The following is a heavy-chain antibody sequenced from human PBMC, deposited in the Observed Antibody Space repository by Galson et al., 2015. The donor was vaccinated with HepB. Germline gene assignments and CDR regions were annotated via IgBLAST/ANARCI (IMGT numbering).Heavy chain of an antibody. J-gene: IGHJ4*02. CDR3: TRDRTIVVVVAAPFDY. CDR2: IRSKAYGGTT. CDR1: GFAFGDYA. Sequence: SLRLSCAASGFAFGDYAMSWFRQAPGKGLEWVGFIRSKAYGGTTEYAASVKGRFTISRDDSKSIAYLQMNSLKTEDTAVYYCTRDRTIVVVVAAPFDYWGQGTLVTVSS. V-gene: IGHV3-49*03. D-gene: IGHD2-15*01.